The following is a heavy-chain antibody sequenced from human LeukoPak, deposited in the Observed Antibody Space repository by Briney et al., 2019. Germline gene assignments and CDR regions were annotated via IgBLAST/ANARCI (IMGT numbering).Heavy chain of an antibody. Sequence: GGSLRLSCAASGFTFSSYWMSWVRQAPGKGLEWVANIKQDGSEKYYVDSVKGRFTISRDNAKNSLYLQMNSLRAEDTAVYYCARGMSNSWYGTYHFDYWGQGTLVTVSS. D-gene: IGHD6-13*01. CDR3: ARGMSNSWYGTYHFDY. CDR2: IKQDGSEK. V-gene: IGHV3-7*01. J-gene: IGHJ4*02. CDR1: GFTFSSYW.